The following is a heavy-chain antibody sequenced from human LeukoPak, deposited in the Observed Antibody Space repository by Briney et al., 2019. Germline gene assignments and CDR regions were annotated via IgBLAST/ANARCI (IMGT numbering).Heavy chain of an antibody. CDR1: GGPMRSYF. V-gene: IGHV4-4*07. Sequence: SETLSLTCTVSGGPMRSYFWNWIRQPAGKGLEWIGRIYNSGSTKYNPSLKSRVTMSVDTSKNQFTLQLSSVTAADTAVYYCAREEGSSTSSYYYYMDVRGKGTTGTVSS. J-gene: IGHJ6*03. CDR3: AREEGSSTSSYYYYMDV. CDR2: IYNSGST. D-gene: IGHD2-2*01.